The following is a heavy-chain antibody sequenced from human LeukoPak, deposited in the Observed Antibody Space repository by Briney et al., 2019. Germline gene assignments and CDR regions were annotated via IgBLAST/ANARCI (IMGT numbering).Heavy chain of an antibody. V-gene: IGHV3-23*01. CDR1: RFTFSNYA. CDR3: ARDLIGGWLQLTDY. CDR2: ITKSGGST. J-gene: IGHJ4*02. D-gene: IGHD5-24*01. Sequence: GGSLRLSCAASRFTFSNYAMSWVRQAPGKGLDWVSGITKSGGSTYYADSVKGRFTISRDNAKNSLYLQMNSLRAEDTAVYYCARDLIGGWLQLTDYWGQGTLVTVSS.